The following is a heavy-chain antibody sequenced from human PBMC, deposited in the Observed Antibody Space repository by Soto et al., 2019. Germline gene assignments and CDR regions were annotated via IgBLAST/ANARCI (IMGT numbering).Heavy chain of an antibody. Sequence: QVQLQESGPGLVEPSQTLSLTCTVSSGSVNVGGYYWTWIRQHPGKGLEWIGYIYYSGSTYYNPSLKSRLTISVDTSKNQFSLRLTSVTAADTAVYYCARGSSGDFRGGSYGFDIWGQGTMVTVSS. V-gene: IGHV4-31*03. J-gene: IGHJ3*02. D-gene: IGHD3-3*01. CDR2: IYYSGST. CDR1: SGSVNVGGYY. CDR3: ARGSSGDFRGGSYGFDI.